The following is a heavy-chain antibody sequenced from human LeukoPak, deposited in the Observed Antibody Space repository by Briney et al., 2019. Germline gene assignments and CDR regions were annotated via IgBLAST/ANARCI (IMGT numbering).Heavy chain of an antibody. CDR3: ARDQSGGRFYDSGGYYYVASLDY. J-gene: IGHJ4*02. D-gene: IGHD3-22*01. V-gene: IGHV3-9*01. Sequence: GGSLRLSCAASGFTFDDYAMHWVRQAPGKGLEWVSGISWNSGSIGYADSVKGRFTISRDNANNSLYLQMNSLRAEDTAVYYCARDQSGGRFYDSGGYYYVASLDYWGQGTLVTVSS. CDR2: ISWNSGSI. CDR1: GFTFDDYA.